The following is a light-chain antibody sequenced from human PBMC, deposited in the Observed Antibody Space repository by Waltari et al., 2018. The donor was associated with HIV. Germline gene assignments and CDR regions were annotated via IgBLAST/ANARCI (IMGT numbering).Light chain of an antibody. CDR1: QNVFHVSNDKNY. Sequence: DIVMTQSPDSLSVSLGERATINCKSSQNVFHVSNDKNYLTWYQQKPGQSPKVLIYWASTREAGVPDRFSGSGSGTDFNLTISGLQAEDVAVYYCQQYFTTPYTFGQGTKVEIK. J-gene: IGKJ2*01. CDR2: WAS. V-gene: IGKV4-1*01. CDR3: QQYFTTPYT.